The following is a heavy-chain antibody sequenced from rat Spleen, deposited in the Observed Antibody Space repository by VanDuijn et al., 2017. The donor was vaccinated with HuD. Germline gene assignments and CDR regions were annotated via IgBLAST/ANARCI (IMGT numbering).Heavy chain of an antibody. CDR2: ISPSGGST. V-gene: IGHV5-19*01. J-gene: IGHJ2*01. Sequence: EVQLVESGGGLVQPGRSLKLSCAASGFTFSNYGMHWIRQAPTKGLDWVASISPSGGSTHYRDSVKGRFTISRDNAKSTLYLQMNSLRSEDTATYYCTRDWDYWGQGVMVTVSS. CDR1: GFTFSNYG. CDR3: TRDWDY.